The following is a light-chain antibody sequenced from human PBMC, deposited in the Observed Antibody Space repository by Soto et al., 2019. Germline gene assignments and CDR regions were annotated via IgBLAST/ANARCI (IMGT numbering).Light chain of an antibody. CDR1: QGISTY. Sequence: IQLTQSPSSLSASVVDRVTITCRASQGISTYLAWYQQKPGRAPKLLIYTASTLQSVVPSRFSGRGSGTDFTLTISSMQSEDFATYYCQQSYSIPRKFGQGTKGDIK. V-gene: IGKV1-9*01. J-gene: IGKJ1*01. CDR3: QQSYSIPRK. CDR2: TAS.